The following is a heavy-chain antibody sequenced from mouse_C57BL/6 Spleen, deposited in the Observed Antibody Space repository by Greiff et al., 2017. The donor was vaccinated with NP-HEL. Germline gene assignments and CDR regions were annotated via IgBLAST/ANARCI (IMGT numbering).Heavy chain of an antibody. CDR3: ARCYSNYVYWYFDV. V-gene: IGHV1-61*01. CDR1: GYTFTSYW. D-gene: IGHD2-5*01. CDR2: IYPSDSET. J-gene: IGHJ1*03. Sequence: VQLQQPGAELVRPGSSVKLSCKASGYTFTSYWLDWVKQRPGQGLEWIGNIYPSDSETHYNQKFKDKATLTVDKSSSTAYMQLSSLTSEDSAVYYCARCYSNYVYWYFDVWGTGTTVTVSS.